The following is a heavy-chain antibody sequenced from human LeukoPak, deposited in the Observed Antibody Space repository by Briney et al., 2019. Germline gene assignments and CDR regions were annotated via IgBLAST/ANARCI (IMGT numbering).Heavy chain of an antibody. V-gene: IGHV1-8*01. D-gene: IGHD3-3*01. Sequence: ASVKVSCKASGYTFTSYDINWVRQATGQGLEWMGWMNPNSGNTGYAQKFQGRVTVTRNTSISTAYMELSSLRSEDTAVYYCARVERITIFGVVSYFFDYWGQGTLVTVSS. J-gene: IGHJ4*02. CDR3: ARVERITIFGVVSYFFDY. CDR1: GYTFTSYD. CDR2: MNPNSGNT.